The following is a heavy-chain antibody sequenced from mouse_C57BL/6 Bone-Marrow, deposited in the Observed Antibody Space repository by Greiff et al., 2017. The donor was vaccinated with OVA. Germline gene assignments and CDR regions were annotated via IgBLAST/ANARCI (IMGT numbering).Heavy chain of an antibody. D-gene: IGHD2-4*01. V-gene: IGHV1-64*01. CDR3: ARGDGDYDGFAY. CDR1: GYTFTSYW. Sequence: QVQLQQPGAELVKPGASVKLSCKASGYTFTSYWMHWVKQRPGQGLEWIGMIHPNSGSTNYNEKFKSKATLTVDKSSSTAYMQLSSLTSEDSAVYYCARGDGDYDGFAYWGQGTLVTVSA. CDR2: IHPNSGST. J-gene: IGHJ3*01.